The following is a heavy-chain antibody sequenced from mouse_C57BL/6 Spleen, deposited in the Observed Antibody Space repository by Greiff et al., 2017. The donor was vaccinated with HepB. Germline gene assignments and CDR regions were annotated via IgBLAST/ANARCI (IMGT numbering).Heavy chain of an antibody. Sequence: VQLQQSGAELVRPGASVTLSCKASGYTFTDYEMHWVKQTPVHGLEWIGAIDPETGGTAYNQKFKGKAILTADKSSSTAYMELRSLTSEDSAVYYCTRGIYDRAMDYWGQGTSVTVSS. D-gene: IGHD2-3*01. V-gene: IGHV1-15*01. CDR1: GYTFTDYE. CDR3: TRGIYDRAMDY. CDR2: IDPETGGT. J-gene: IGHJ4*01.